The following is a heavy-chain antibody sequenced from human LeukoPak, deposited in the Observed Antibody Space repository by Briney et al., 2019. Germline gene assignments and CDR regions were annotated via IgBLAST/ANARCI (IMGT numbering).Heavy chain of an antibody. J-gene: IGHJ2*01. CDR2: IYYSGST. D-gene: IGHD6-6*01. CDR3: ARFGASRAARRSYWYFDL. CDR1: GDAITSDKYY. V-gene: IGHV4-39*01. Sequence: PSETLSLTCTVSGDAITSDKYYWGWIRQPPGKGLEWIGSIYYSGSTYYNPSLKSRVTISVDTSKNQFPLKLSSVTAADTAVYYCARFGASRAARRSYWYFDLWGRGTLVTVSS.